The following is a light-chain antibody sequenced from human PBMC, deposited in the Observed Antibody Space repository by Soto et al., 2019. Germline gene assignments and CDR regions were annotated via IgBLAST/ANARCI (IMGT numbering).Light chain of an antibody. Sequence: DVQMTQSPSSLSASVGDSVTITCRASQSVFNHLSWFQQRPGKGPTLLIYDASSLHAGVPSMFSGSGYGTDFTLTISTVHPEDSAIYYCHQSSSTPLTFGGGKRVELK. J-gene: IGKJ4*01. CDR3: HQSSSTPLT. CDR1: QSVFNH. V-gene: IGKV1-39*01. CDR2: DAS.